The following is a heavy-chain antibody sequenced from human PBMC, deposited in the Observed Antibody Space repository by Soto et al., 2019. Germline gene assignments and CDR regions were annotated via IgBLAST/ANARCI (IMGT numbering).Heavy chain of an antibody. V-gene: IGHV1-8*01. J-gene: IGHJ4*02. Sequence: QVQLVQSGAEVRKPGASVKVSCKASGYTFTTYDINWMRQATGQGLEWVGWMNPNSGTTGYAQKFQVRVSMTRDTSMNTAYMELSSLTYEDTAVYYCARNKWETGDFDYWGQGTVVSVSS. CDR2: MNPNSGTT. D-gene: IGHD1-26*01. CDR1: GYTFTTYD. CDR3: ARNKWETGDFDY.